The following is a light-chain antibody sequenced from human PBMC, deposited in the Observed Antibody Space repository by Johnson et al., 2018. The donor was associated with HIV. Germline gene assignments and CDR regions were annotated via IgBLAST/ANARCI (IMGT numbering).Light chain of an antibody. CDR2: ENN. CDR3: GTWDSSLSAIYV. J-gene: IGLJ1*01. V-gene: IGLV1-51*02. CDR1: SSNIGNNY. Sequence: QSVLTQPPSVSAAPGQKVTISCSGSSSNIGNNYVSWYQQLPGTAPKLLIYENNKRPSGIPDRFSGSKSGTSATLGITGLQTGDEADYYCGTWDSSLSAIYVVGTGTTFTVL.